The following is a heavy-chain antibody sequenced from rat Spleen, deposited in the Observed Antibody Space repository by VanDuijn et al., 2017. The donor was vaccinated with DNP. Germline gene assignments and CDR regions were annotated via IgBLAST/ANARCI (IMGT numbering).Heavy chain of an antibody. D-gene: IGHD1-10*01. CDR3: TTGKDNPFAY. J-gene: IGHJ3*01. V-gene: IGHV5-7*01. CDR2: ISYDGSST. CDR1: GFTFSDHN. Sequence: EVQLVESGGGLVQPGRSLILSCTASGFTFSDHNMAWVRQAPKKGLEWVATISYDGSSTYYRDSVKGRLTISRDNAKITLYLQMDSLRSEDTATYYCTTGKDNPFAYWGQGTLVTVSS.